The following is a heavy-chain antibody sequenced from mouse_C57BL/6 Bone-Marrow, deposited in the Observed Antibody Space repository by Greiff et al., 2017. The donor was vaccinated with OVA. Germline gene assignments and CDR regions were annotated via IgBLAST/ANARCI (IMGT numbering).Heavy chain of an antibody. D-gene: IGHD2-1*01. Sequence: VKLVESGPGLVQPSQSLSITCTVSGFSLTSYGVHWVRQSPGKGLEWLGVIWSGGSTDYNAAFISRLSISKDNFKSQVFFKMNSLQADDTAIYYCARFGGNYFYWYFDVWGTGTTVTVSS. CDR1: GFSLTSYG. CDR3: ARFGGNYFYWYFDV. CDR2: IWSGGST. V-gene: IGHV2-2*01. J-gene: IGHJ1*03.